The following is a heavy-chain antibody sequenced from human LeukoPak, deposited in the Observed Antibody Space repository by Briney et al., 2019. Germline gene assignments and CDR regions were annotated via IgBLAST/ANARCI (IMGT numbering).Heavy chain of an antibody. CDR2: IIPIFGTA. V-gene: IGHV1-69*13. Sequence: ASVKVSCKASGGTFSSYAISWVRQAPGQGLEWMGGIIPIFGTANYAQKFQGRVTITADESTSTAYMELSSLRSEDTAVYYCASYDYVWGSYRRLYYFDYWGQGTLVTVSS. CDR1: GGTFSSYA. D-gene: IGHD3-16*02. J-gene: IGHJ4*02. CDR3: ASYDYVWGSYRRLYYFDY.